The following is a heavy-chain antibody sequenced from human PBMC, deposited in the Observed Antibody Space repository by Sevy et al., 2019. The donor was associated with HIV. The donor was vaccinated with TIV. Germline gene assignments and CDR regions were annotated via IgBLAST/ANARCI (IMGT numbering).Heavy chain of an antibody. CDR1: GYSFTSYW. CDR2: IYPGDSDT. V-gene: IGHV5-51*01. D-gene: IGHD2-15*01. J-gene: IGHJ3*02. Sequence: GESLKISCKGSGYSFTSYWIGWVRQMPGKGLEWMGIIYPGDSDTRYSPSFQGQVTISADKSISTAYLQWSSLKASDTAMYYCAVSKGDCSGGSCYSGDAFGIWGQGTMVTVSS. CDR3: AVSKGDCSGGSCYSGDAFGI.